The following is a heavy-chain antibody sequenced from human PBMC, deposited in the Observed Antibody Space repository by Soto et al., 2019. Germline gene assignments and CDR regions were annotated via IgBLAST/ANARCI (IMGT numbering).Heavy chain of an antibody. CDR3: ARAMGGYIWGSYRGGAFDI. V-gene: IGHV1-18*01. CDR1: GYTFTSYG. Sequence: GASVKVSCKASGYTFTSYGISWVRQAPGQGLEWMGWISAYNGNTNYAQKLQGRVTMTTDTSTSTAYMELRSLRSDDTAVYYCARAMGGYIWGSYRGGAFDIWGQGTMVTVS. J-gene: IGHJ3*02. CDR2: ISAYNGNT. D-gene: IGHD3-16*02.